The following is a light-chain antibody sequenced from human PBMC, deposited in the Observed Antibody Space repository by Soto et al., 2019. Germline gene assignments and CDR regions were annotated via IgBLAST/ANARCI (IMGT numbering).Light chain of an antibody. V-gene: IGLV1-40*01. CDR3: QSYDSSVSKVV. J-gene: IGLJ2*01. CDR1: SSNIGAGYD. CDR2: GNN. Sequence: QSVLTQPPSVSGAPGQRVTICCTGSSSNIGAGYDVHWYQQLPGTAPKLLISGNNNRPSGVPDRFSGSKSGTLASLAITGLQAEDEADYYCQSYDSSVSKVVFGAGTKVTVL.